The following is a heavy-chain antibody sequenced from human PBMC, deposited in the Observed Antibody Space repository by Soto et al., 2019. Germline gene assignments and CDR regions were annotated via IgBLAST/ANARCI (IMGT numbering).Heavy chain of an antibody. CDR3: AKVFFGVVGHFDY. CDR2: ISGSGGTT. D-gene: IGHD3-3*01. V-gene: IGHV3-23*01. J-gene: IGHJ4*02. CDR1: GFTFSSYA. Sequence: PGGSLRLSCAASGFTFSSYAMSWVRQAPGKGLEWVSAISGSGGTTYYADSVKGRFTISRDNSKNTLYLQMNILRAEDTAVYFCAKVFFGVVGHFDYRGQGTLVTVSS.